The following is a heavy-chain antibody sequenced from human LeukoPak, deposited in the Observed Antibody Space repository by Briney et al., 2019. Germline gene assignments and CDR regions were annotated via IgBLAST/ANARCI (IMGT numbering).Heavy chain of an antibody. D-gene: IGHD3-22*01. CDR3: ARKGGYYYDSSGYYS. J-gene: IGHJ4*02. V-gene: IGHV1-18*01. CDR2: ISAYNGNT. Sequence: ASVKVSCKASGYTFTSYGISWVRQAPGQGLEWMGWISAYNGNTNYAQKLQGRVTMATDTSTSTAYMELRSLRSDDTAVYYCARKGGYYYDSSGYYSWGQGTLVTVSS. CDR1: GYTFTSYG.